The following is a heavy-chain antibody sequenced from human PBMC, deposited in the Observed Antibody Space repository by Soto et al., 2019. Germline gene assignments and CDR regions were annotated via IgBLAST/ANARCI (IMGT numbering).Heavy chain of an antibody. CDR3: ARDRGSHTTAAFDI. Sequence: GASVKVSCKASRGTFSSYAISWVRQAPGQGLEWMGGIIPIFGTANYAQKFQGRVTITADESTSTAYMELSSLRSGDTAVYYCARDRGSHTTAAFDIWGQGTMVTVSS. V-gene: IGHV1-69*13. CDR2: IIPIFGTA. CDR1: RGTFSSYA. J-gene: IGHJ3*02. D-gene: IGHD1-26*01.